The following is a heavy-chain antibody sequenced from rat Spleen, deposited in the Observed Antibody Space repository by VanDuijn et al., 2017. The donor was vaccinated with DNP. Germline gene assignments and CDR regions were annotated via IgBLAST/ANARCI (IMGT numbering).Heavy chain of an antibody. J-gene: IGHJ2*01. CDR3: AKAGGYSPWYFDY. D-gene: IGHD1-11*01. V-gene: IGHV5S11*01. CDR2: ISTGGGNT. Sequence: EVQLVESGGGLVQPGRSLKLSCAASGLTFSDYNMAWVRQAPKKGLEWVAAISTGGGNTYYRDSVKGRFTISRDNAKSTLYLQMDSLRSEETATYYCAKAGGYSPWYFDYWGQGVMVTVSS. CDR1: GLTFSDYN.